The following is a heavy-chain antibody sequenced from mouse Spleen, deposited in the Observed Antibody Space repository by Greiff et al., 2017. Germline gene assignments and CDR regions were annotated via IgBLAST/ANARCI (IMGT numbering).Heavy chain of an antibody. CDR2: ISSGGST. CDR3: ARAYGNYGDYAMDD. CDR1: GFTLSSYA. V-gene: IGHV5-6-5*01. J-gene: IGHJ4*01. D-gene: IGHD2-1*01. Sequence: EVQGVESGGGLVKPGGSLKLSCAASGFTLSSYAMSWVRQTPEKRLEWVASISSGGSTYYPDSVKGRFTISRDNARNILYLQMSSLRSEDTAMYYCARAYGNYGDYAMDDWGQGTSVTVSS.